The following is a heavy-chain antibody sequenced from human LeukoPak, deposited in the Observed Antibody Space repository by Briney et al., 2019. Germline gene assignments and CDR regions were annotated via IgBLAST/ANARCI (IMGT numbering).Heavy chain of an antibody. Sequence: SETLSLTCTVSGSSISSYYWSWIRQPPGKGLEWIGYIYYSGSTNYNPSLKSRVTISVDTSKNQFSLKLSSVTAADTAVYYCARAGAYGSGSYYNGHAFDIWGQGTMVTVSS. D-gene: IGHD3-10*01. V-gene: IGHV4-59*01. CDR2: IYYSGST. CDR3: ARAGAYGSGSYYNGHAFDI. CDR1: GSSISSYY. J-gene: IGHJ3*02.